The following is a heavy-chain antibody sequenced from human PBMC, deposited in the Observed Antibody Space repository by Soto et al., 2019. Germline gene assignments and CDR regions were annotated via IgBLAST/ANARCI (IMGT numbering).Heavy chain of an antibody. CDR2: IKSKTDGGTT. Sequence: GGSLRLSCAASGFTFSNAWMSWVRQAPGKGLEWVGRIKSKTDGGTTDYAAPVKGRFTISRDDSKNTLYLQMNSLKTEDTAVYYCTTDRVVGAASRDYWGQGTLVTVSS. J-gene: IGHJ4*02. CDR1: GFTFSNAW. CDR3: TTDRVVGAASRDY. V-gene: IGHV3-15*01. D-gene: IGHD1-26*01.